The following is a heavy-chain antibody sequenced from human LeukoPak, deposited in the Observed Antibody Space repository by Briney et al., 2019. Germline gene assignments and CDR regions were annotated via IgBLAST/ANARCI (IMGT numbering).Heavy chain of an antibody. CDR1: GGTFSSYA. V-gene: IGHV1-69*04. CDR3: ARDVGYCSSTSCNGIGDP. Sequence: SVKVSCKASGGTFSSYAISWVRQAPGQGLEWMGRIIPILGIVNYAQKFQGRVTITADKSTSTAYMELSSLRSDDTAVYYCARDVGYCSSTSCNGIGDPWGQGTLVTVSS. J-gene: IGHJ5*02. D-gene: IGHD2-2*01. CDR2: IIPILGIV.